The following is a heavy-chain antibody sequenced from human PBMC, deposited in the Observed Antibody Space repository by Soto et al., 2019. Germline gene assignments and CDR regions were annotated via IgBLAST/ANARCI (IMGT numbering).Heavy chain of an antibody. D-gene: IGHD3-9*01. CDR3: ASVRRYFADH. Sequence: QLQLQESGSGLVKPSQTLSFTCAVSGGSISSGGYSWSWIRQPPGKGLEWIGYIYHSGSTYYNPSLNSRVTILVDRPKNQFSLKLRSVPAADTVVYYCASVRRYFADHWGQALLITVSS. CDR2: IYHSGST. V-gene: IGHV4-30-2*01. J-gene: IGHJ4*02. CDR1: GGSISSGGYS.